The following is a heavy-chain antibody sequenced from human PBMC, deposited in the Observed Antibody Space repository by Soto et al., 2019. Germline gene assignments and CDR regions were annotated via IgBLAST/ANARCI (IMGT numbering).Heavy chain of an antibody. CDR2: ISDDGSYK. V-gene: IGHV3-30*18. D-gene: IGHD3-9*01. CDR3: AKDRGQVRRYFGDVTDV. Sequence: QVQLVESGGGVVQPGRSLRLSCAASGFVFRTYGMYWVRQAPGRGLEWVAVISDDGSYKNTADSVKGRFTISRDNSKNTLYLQMNSLRAEDTGVYYCAKDRGQVRRYFGDVTDVWGQGTTVTVSS. CDR1: GFVFRTYG. J-gene: IGHJ6*02.